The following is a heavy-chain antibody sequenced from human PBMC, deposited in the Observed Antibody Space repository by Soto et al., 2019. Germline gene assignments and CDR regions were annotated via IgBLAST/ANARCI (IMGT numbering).Heavy chain of an antibody. Sequence: SETLSLTCAVSGGSISSGGYSWSWIRQPPGKGLEWIGYIYHSGSTYYNPSLKSRVTISVDRSKNQFSLKLSSVTAADTAVYYCARWTVAATSNWLDPWGQGTLVTVSS. CDR1: GGSISSGGYS. D-gene: IGHD2-15*01. J-gene: IGHJ5*02. CDR2: IYHSGST. CDR3: ARWTVAATSNWLDP. V-gene: IGHV4-30-2*01.